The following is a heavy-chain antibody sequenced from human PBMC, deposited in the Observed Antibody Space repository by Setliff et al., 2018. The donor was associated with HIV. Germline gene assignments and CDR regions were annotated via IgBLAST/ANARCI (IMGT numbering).Heavy chain of an antibody. Sequence: ASVKVSCKASGYTFIGYYIHWVRQAPGQGLEWMGRINPNSGGTNYAQKSQGRVTMTRDTSTTTANMELSRLGSDDTAVYYCARGPIDDSRYFDYWGQGTLVTVSS. CDR1: GYTFIGYY. J-gene: IGHJ4*02. D-gene: IGHD2-15*01. V-gene: IGHV1-2*06. CDR3: ARGPIDDSRYFDY. CDR2: INPNSGGT.